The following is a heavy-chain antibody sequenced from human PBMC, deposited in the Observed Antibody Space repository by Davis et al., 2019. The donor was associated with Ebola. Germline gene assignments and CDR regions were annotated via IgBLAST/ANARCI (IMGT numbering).Heavy chain of an antibody. CDR2: IYSGGST. V-gene: IGHV3-66*01. Sequence: GESLKISCAASGFTVSSNYMSWVRQAPGKGLEWVSVIYSGGSTYYADSVKGRFTISRDNSKNTLYLQMNSLRAEDTAVYYCARDGYCSSTSCYLDLDYWGQGTLVTVSS. J-gene: IGHJ4*02. CDR1: GFTVSSNY. D-gene: IGHD2-2*01. CDR3: ARDGYCSSTSCYLDLDY.